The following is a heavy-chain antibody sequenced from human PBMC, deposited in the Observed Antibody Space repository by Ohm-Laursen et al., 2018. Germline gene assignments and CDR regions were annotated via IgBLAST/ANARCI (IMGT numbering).Heavy chain of an antibody. Sequence: ASVKVSCKVSGYTFTSYYMHWVRQAPGQGLEWMGLINPSGGSTSYAQKFQGRVTMTRDTSTSTVCMELSSLRSEDTAVYYCARGPVSVVPAAYFDYWGQGTLVTVSS. CDR3: ARGPVSVVPAAYFDY. CDR2: INPSGGST. J-gene: IGHJ4*02. D-gene: IGHD2-2*01. CDR1: GYTFTSYY. V-gene: IGHV1-46*01.